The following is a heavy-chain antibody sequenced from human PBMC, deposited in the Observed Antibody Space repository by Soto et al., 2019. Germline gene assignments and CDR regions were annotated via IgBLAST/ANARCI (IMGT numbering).Heavy chain of an antibody. CDR1: GFTFSSYW. CDR3: ARVLGGGAMLEYLQH. Sequence: VGSLRLSCAASGFTFSSYWMSWVRQAPGKGLEWVANIKQDGSEKYYVDSVKGRFTISRDNAKNSLYLQMNSLRAEDTAVYYCARVLGGGAMLEYLQHWGQGTLVTVSS. CDR2: IKQDGSEK. J-gene: IGHJ1*01. V-gene: IGHV3-7*03. D-gene: IGHD2-2*01.